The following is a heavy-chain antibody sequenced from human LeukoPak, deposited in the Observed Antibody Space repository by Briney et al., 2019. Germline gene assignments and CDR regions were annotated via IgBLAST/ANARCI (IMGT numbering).Heavy chain of an antibody. Sequence: GGSLRLSCAASGFTFSRYSMNWVRQAPGKGLEWVSSISSSSSYIYYADSVKGRFTISRDNAKNSVYLQMNSLRAEDTAVYYCAREGYDYVWGSYRQGDFDYWGQGTLVTVSS. CDR3: AREGYDYVWGSYRQGDFDY. D-gene: IGHD3-16*02. V-gene: IGHV3-21*01. CDR1: GFTFSRYS. CDR2: ISSSSSYI. J-gene: IGHJ4*02.